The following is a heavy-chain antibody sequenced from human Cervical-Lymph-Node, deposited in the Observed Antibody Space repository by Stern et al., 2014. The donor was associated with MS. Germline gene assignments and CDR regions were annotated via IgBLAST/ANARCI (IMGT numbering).Heavy chain of an antibody. V-gene: IGHV4-30-4*01. CDR2: IHNSGTT. J-gene: IGHJ4*02. CDR1: GGSLSLDDYY. Sequence: QVQLQESGPGLVKPSQTLSLTCAVTGGSLSLDDYYWSWIRQSPGKGLEWIGYIHNSGTTYYNPSLKSRVTISVDTSKNQFSLKLRSVTAADTAVYYCSRDADGYSLVFGYWGRGTLVTVSS. CDR3: SRDADGYSLVFGY. D-gene: IGHD5-24*01.